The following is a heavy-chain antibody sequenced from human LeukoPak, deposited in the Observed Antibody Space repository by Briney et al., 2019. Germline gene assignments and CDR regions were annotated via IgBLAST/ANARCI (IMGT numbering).Heavy chain of an antibody. V-gene: IGHV3-30*04. D-gene: IGHD4-23*01. CDR1: GFTFSSYA. CDR3: ARERLRWGAGSYYFDY. Sequence: PGGSLRLSCAASGFTFSSYAMHWVRQAPGKGLEWVAVISYDGSNKYYADSEKGRFTISRDNSKNTLYLQMNSLRAEDTAVYYCARERLRWGAGSYYFDYWGQGTLVTVSS. J-gene: IGHJ4*02. CDR2: ISYDGSNK.